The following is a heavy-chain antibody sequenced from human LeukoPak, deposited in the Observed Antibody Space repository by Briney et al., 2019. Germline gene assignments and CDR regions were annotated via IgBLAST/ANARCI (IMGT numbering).Heavy chain of an antibody. CDR2: IYNSGSS. CDR3: ASRKLGNDY. D-gene: IGHD7-27*01. CDR1: GGSFSTYY. V-gene: IGHV4-59*01. Sequence: SETLSLTCAVYGGSFSTYYWSWIRQAPGKGLEWIAYIYNSGSSNYNPSLKSRVTISVDTSRNQFSLNLISVTAADTAVYYCASRKLGNDYWGQGTLVTVSS. J-gene: IGHJ4*02.